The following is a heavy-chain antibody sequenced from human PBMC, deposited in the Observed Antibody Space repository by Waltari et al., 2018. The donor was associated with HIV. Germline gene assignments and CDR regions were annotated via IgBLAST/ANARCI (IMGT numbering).Heavy chain of an antibody. CDR2: ISGRGVST. D-gene: IGHD6-13*01. V-gene: IGHV3-23*01. Sequence: EVQLLESGGGLVQPGGSLRLSCEASGFTFSNYAMNWVRQAPGKGLEWVAGISGRGVSTYYAKSVKGRFTISRDNSKNKLYVQMNSLRAADTAIYYCATMIAAAGEDFDYWGQGTLVAVSS. J-gene: IGHJ4*02. CDR3: ATMIAAAGEDFDY. CDR1: GFTFSNYA.